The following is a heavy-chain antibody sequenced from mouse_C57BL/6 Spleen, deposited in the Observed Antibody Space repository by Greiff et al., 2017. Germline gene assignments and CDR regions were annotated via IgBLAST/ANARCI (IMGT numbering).Heavy chain of an antibody. CDR3: ARLVIDYYVYFDY. V-gene: IGHV1-69*01. D-gene: IGHD1-1*01. J-gene: IGHJ2*01. CDR1: GYTFTSYW. Sequence: QVQLKQPGAELVMPGASVKLSCKASGYTFTSYWMHWVKQRPGQGLEWIGEIDPSDSYTNYNKKFKGKSTLTVDKASSTAYMQHSSLTSEDSAVYYCARLVIDYYVYFDYWGQGTTLTVSS. CDR2: IDPSDSYT.